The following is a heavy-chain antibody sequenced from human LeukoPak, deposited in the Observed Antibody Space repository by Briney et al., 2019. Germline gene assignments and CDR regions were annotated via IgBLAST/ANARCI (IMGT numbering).Heavy chain of an antibody. CDR2: TSFDGSLT. Sequence: GGSLRLSCAASGFNFNGYVLHWVRQAPGKELEWVGLTSFDGSLTYADSVKGRFSISGDSSKNTLYLQMNSLGAEDTAVYYCAREGYSSGRAAAFDYWGQGTLVTVSS. D-gene: IGHD6-19*01. V-gene: IGHV3-30*03. J-gene: IGHJ4*02. CDR1: GFNFNGYV. CDR3: AREGYSSGRAAAFDY.